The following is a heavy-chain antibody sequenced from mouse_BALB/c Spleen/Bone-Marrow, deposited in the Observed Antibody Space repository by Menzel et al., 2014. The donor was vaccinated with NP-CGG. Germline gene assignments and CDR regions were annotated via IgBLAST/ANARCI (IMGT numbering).Heavy chain of an antibody. CDR1: GFTFSSFG. D-gene: IGHD1-1*01. Sequence: VQLKDSGGGLVQPGGSRKLSCAASGFTFSSFGMHWVRQAPEKGLEWVAYISSGSSTIYYADTVMGRFTISRDNPKNTLFLQMTSLRSEDTAMYYCARSGSSSGYFDYWGRGTTLTVSS. J-gene: IGHJ2*01. CDR3: ARSGSSSGYFDY. CDR2: ISSGSSTI. V-gene: IGHV5-17*02.